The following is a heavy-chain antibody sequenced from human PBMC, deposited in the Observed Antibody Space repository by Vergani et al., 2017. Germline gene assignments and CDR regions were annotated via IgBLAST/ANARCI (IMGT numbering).Heavy chain of an antibody. D-gene: IGHD1-26*01. J-gene: IGHJ3*02. CDR1: GGSISSGGYY. CDR3: ARRLDGSFSDAFDI. CDR2: IYNIGGT. V-gene: IGHV4-31*03. Sequence: QVQLQESGPGLVKPSQTLSLTCTVSGGSISSGGYYWSWIRQHPGKGLEWIGRIYNIGGTIYNPSLKSRVTMSVDTSKNQFSLKVSSVTAADTAVYYCARRLDGSFSDAFDIWGQGTMVTVSS.